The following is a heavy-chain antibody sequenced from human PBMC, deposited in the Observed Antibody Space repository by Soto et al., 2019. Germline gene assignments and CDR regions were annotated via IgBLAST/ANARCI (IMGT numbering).Heavy chain of an antibody. J-gene: IGHJ4*02. D-gene: IGHD1-26*01. V-gene: IGHV3-30*18. Sequence: GGSLRLSCAASGFTFSSYGMHWVRQAPGKGLEWVAVISYDGSNKYYADSVKGRFTISSDNSKNTLYLQMNSLRAEDTAVYYCAKVGDAYNSFFDYWGQGTLVTVSS. CDR3: AKVGDAYNSFFDY. CDR1: GFTFSSYG. CDR2: ISYDGSNK.